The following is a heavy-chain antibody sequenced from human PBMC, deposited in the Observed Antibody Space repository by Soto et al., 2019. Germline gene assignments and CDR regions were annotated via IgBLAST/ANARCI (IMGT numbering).Heavy chain of an antibody. CDR2: ISVSGNII. J-gene: IGHJ4*02. D-gene: IGHD2-2*01. V-gene: IGHV3-48*03. Sequence: GGSLRLSCAASGFTFSTYEFNWVRQAPGRGLEWISYISVSGNIIKYAESVKGRFTISRDNAENSLHLHMSNLRVDDTALYFCVRDTMRASAAASLDYWGQGTHVTV. CDR1: GFTFSTYE. CDR3: VRDTMRASAAASLDY.